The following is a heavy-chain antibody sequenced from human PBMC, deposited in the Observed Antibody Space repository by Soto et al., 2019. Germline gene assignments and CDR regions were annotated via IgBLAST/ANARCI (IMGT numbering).Heavy chain of an antibody. CDR2: IIPIFGTA. D-gene: IGHD5-18*01. V-gene: IGHV1-69*01. CDR1: GGTFSSYA. CDR3: ATSPTRYSYGRNDAFDI. J-gene: IGHJ3*02. Sequence: QVQLVQSGAEVKKPGSSVKVSCKASGGTFSSYAISWVRQAPGQGLEWMGGIIPIFGTANYAQKLQGRVTITADETTSTAYMELRSLRSEDTAVYYCATSPTRYSYGRNDAFDIWGQGTMVTVSS.